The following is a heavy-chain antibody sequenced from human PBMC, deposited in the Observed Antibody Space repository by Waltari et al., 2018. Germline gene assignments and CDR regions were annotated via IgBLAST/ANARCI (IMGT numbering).Heavy chain of an antibody. Sequence: VQLVESGGGFMQTGGSLRLSCAASGFPVSSNYMSWVRRAPGKGLEWVSVSFSDGRTYDADSVKCRFTISRDKSKNTLYLQINSLRAEDTAVYYCARDSRGGLFFDYWGQGTLVTVSS. CDR2: SFSDGRT. J-gene: IGHJ4*02. CDR1: GFPVSSNY. CDR3: ARDSRGGLFFDY. V-gene: IGHV3-53*01.